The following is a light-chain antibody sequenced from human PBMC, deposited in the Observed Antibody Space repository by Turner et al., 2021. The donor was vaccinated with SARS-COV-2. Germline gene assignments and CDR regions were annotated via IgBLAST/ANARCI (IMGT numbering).Light chain of an antibody. J-gene: IGKJ3*01. CDR2: ATS. CDR3: QQTYSTPHT. V-gene: IGKV1-39*01. Sequence: IQMTQSPSSLSASVGDRVTISCRASQSIRTYLNWYQQKPGKPPKLLIYATSSLQSEVPSRFSGSGSGTDFTFTISSLQPEDFATYYCQQTYSTPHTFGPGTKLDVK. CDR1: QSIRTY.